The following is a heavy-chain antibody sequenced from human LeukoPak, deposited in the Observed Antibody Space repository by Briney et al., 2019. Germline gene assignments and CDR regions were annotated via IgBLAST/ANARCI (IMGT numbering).Heavy chain of an antibody. CDR3: ARKYYYDSSGYYGYFDY. D-gene: IGHD3-22*01. J-gene: IGHJ4*02. Sequence: GASVKVSCKASGGTFSSYAISWVRQAPGQGLEWMGGIIPIFGTANYAQKFQGRVTITADESTSTAYMELSSLRSEDTAVYYCARKYYYDSSGYYGYFDYWGQGTLVTVSS. V-gene: IGHV1-69*13. CDR2: IIPIFGTA. CDR1: GGTFSSYA.